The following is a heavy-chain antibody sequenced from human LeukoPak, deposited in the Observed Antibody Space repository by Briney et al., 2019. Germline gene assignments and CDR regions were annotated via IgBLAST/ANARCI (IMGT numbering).Heavy chain of an antibody. Sequence: PSETLSLTCTVSGGSISSYYWSWIRQPPGKGLEWIGYIYYSGSTNYNPSLKSRVTISVDTSKNQFSLKLSSVTAADTAVYYCASAPGDYGPGSELDFDYWGQGTMVTVSS. J-gene: IGHJ4*02. D-gene: IGHD3-10*01. CDR2: IYYSGST. CDR1: GGSISSYY. CDR3: ASAPGDYGPGSELDFDY. V-gene: IGHV4-59*01.